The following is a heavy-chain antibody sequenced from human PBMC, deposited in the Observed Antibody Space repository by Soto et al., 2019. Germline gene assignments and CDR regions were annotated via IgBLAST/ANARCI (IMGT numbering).Heavy chain of an antibody. CDR2: IWYDGSNK. D-gene: IGHD1-26*01. CDR1: GVTFSSYG. J-gene: IGHJ5*02. CDR3: AKSLLPGREQTPLWFDP. V-gene: IGHV3-30*02. Sequence: PGGSLRLSCAASGVTFSSYGMHWVRQAPGKGLEWVAVIWYDGSNKYYADSVKGRFTISRDNSKNTLYLQMNSLRAEDTAVYYCAKSLLPGREQTPLWFDPWGQGTLVTVSS.